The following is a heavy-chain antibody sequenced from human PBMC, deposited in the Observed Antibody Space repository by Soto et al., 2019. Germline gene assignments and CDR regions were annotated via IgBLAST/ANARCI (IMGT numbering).Heavy chain of an antibody. V-gene: IGHV3-23*01. CDR2: ISGSGGST. J-gene: IGHJ4*02. D-gene: IGHD6-6*01. CDR1: GFTFSSYA. CDR3: AIVPRSHEAGHY. Sequence: GGSLRLSCAASGFTFSSYAMSWVRQAPGKGLEWVSAISGSGGSTYYADSVKGRFTISRDNSKNTLYLKMNSLRAEDTAVYYCAIVPRSHEAGHYRGQAPLVTVSS.